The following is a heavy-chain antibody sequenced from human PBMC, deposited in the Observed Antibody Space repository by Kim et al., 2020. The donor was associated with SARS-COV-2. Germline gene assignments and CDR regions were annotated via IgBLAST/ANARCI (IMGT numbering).Heavy chain of an antibody. CDR1: GGSISSSSYY. CDR3: ASGVRWLRPFDY. V-gene: IGHV4-39*07. J-gene: IGHJ4*02. D-gene: IGHD5-12*01. CDR2: IYYSGST. Sequence: SETLSLTCTVSGGSISSSSYYWGWIRQPPGKGLEWIGSIYYSGSTYYNPSLKSRVTISVDTSKNQFSLKLSSVTAADTAVYYCASGVRWLRPFDYWGQGTLVTVSS.